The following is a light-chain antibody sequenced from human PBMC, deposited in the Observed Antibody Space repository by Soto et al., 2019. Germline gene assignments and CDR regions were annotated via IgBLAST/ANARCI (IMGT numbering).Light chain of an antibody. V-gene: IGLV1-44*01. J-gene: IGLJ7*01. Sequence: QSVLTQPPSASGTPGQRVTIFCPGSSSNIGSDNVNWYQQLPGTAPKLLMYKNNQRPSGVPDRFSGSKSGTSASLAISGLQSEDEADYYCAVWDARLSGYVFGTGTQLTVL. CDR2: KNN. CDR1: SSNIGSDN. CDR3: AVWDARLSGYV.